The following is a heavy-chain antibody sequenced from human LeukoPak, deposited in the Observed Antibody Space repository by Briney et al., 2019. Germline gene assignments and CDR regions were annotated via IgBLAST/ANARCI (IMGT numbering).Heavy chain of an antibody. CDR3: ARVIVGATRD. D-gene: IGHD1-26*01. Sequence: ASVKVSCKASGYTFTSYGISWVRQAPGQGLEWMGWISAYNGNTNYAQKLQGRVTMTTDTSTRTAYLALRSLRSDHTAVSYFARVIVGATRDWGQGTLVTVSS. CDR2: ISAYNGNT. J-gene: IGHJ4*02. CDR1: GYTFTSYG. V-gene: IGHV1-18*01.